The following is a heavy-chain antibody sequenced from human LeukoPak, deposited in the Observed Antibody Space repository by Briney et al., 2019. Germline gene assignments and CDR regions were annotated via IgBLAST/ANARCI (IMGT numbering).Heavy chain of an antibody. V-gene: IGHV1-18*01. D-gene: IGHD2-21*01. CDR1: GYTFTSYG. CDR2: ISTFNGNT. J-gene: IGHJ4*02. CDR3: ARDSYSSYYFDY. Sequence: ASVKVSCKASGYTFTSYGVSWVRQAPGQGLEWMGWISTFNGNTNYAQKLQGRVTMTTDTSTSTAYMELRSLRSDDTAVYYCARDSYSSYYFDYWGQGTLVTVSS.